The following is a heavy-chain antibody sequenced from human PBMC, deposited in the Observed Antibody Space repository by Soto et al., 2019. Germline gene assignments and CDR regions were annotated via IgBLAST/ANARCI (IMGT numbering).Heavy chain of an antibody. V-gene: IGHV3-73*01. CDR1: GFTFSGSA. J-gene: IGHJ6*03. Sequence: VQLVESGGGLVEPGGSLKLSCAASGFTFSGSAMHWVRQASGTGREWVGRIRSKGNNYATAYGASLKGRFTISREDSKNTAYLQMNSLNTEDTAVYYCSRQASDFWSGKPQYYMDVWGKGTTVTVSS. CDR2: IRSKGNNYAT. D-gene: IGHD3-3*01. CDR3: SRQASDFWSGKPQYYMDV.